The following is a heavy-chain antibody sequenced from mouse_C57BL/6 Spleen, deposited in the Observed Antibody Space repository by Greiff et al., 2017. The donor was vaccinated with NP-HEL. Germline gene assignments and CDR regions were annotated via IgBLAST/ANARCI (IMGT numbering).Heavy chain of an antibody. J-gene: IGHJ4*01. D-gene: IGHD1-3*01. CDR1: GYTFTDYN. CDR2: INPNNGGT. V-gene: IGHV1-18*01. CDR3: ARMDNLYYYAMDY. Sequence: EVQLQQSGPELVKPGASVKIPCKASGYTFTDYNMDWVKQSHGKSLEWIGDINPNNGGTIYNQKFKGKATLTVDKSSSTACVELRSLTSEDTAVYYCARMDNLYYYAMDYWGQGTSVTVSS.